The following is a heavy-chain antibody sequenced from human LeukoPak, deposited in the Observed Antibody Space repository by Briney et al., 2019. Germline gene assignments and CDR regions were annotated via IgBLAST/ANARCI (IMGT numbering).Heavy chain of an antibody. CDR3: ARASGTGWFDP. CDR2: INHSGST. D-gene: IGHD6-13*01. Sequence: PSETLSLTCAVYGGSFSGYYWSWIRQPQGKGLEWIGEINHSGSTNYNPSLKSRVTISVDTSKNQFSLKLSSVTAADTAVYYCARASGTGWFDPWGQGTLVTVSS. CDR1: GGSFSGYY. J-gene: IGHJ5*02. V-gene: IGHV4-34*01.